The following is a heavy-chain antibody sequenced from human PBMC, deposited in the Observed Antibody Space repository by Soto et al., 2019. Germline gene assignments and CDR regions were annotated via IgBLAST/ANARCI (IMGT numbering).Heavy chain of an antibody. D-gene: IGHD1-1*01. Sequence: PSETLSLTCTVYGASIGGFYWRWIRKSAGKGLEWIGRIYATGTTDYNPSLKSRVMMSVDTSKKQFSLKLRSVTAADTAVYYCVRDGTKTLRDWFDPWGQGISVTVS. CDR3: VRDGTKTLRDWFDP. CDR2: IYATGTT. J-gene: IGHJ5*02. CDR1: GASIGGFY. V-gene: IGHV4-4*07.